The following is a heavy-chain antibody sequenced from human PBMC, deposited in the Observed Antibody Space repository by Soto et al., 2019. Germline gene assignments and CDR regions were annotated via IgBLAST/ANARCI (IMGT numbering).Heavy chain of an antibody. J-gene: IGHJ4*02. V-gene: IGHV2-70*04. CDR3: ARTLWPPYYFDY. CDR1: GFSLSTSGMR. D-gene: IGHD3-10*01. CDR2: IDWDDDK. Sequence: SGPTLVNPTQTLTLTCTFSGFSLSTSGMRVSWIRQPPGKALEWLARIDWDDDKFYSTSLKTRLTISKDTSKNQVVLTMTNMDPVDTATYYCARTLWPPYYFDYWGQGTLVTVS.